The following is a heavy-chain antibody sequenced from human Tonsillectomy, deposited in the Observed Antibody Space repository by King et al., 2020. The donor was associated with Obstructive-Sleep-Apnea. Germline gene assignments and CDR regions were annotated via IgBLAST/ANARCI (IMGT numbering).Heavy chain of an antibody. Sequence: LQLQESGPGLVKPSETLSLTCTVSGGSISSSSYYWGWIRQPPGKGLEWIGSIYYSGSTYYNPSLKSRVTISVDTSKNQFSLKLSSVTAADTAVYYCARHAGSTYYYDSSGQPFDYWGQGTLVTVSS. D-gene: IGHD3-22*01. CDR2: IYYSGST. V-gene: IGHV4-39*01. J-gene: IGHJ4*02. CDR1: GGSISSSSYY. CDR3: ARHAGSTYYYDSSGQPFDY.